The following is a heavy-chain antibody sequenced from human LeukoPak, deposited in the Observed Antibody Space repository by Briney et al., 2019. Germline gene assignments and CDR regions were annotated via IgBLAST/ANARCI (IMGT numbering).Heavy chain of an antibody. CDR1: SGSISSYY. D-gene: IGHD3-9*01. V-gene: IGHV4-4*07. Sequence: PSETLSLTCTVSSGSISSYYWSWIRQPAGKGLEWIGRVYTSGSTNYNPSLKSRVTMSVDTSKNQFSLKLSSVTAADTAVYYCARDIDILTGRYYYTDVWGKGTTVTVSS. CDR3: ARDIDILTGRYYYTDV. CDR2: VYTSGST. J-gene: IGHJ6*03.